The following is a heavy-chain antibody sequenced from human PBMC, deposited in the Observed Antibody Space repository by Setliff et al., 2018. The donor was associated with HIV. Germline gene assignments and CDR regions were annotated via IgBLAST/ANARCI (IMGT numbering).Heavy chain of an antibody. V-gene: IGHV1-2*04. CDR2: INPYSGGT. CDR1: GGTFSSYT. Sequence: ASVKVSCKASGGTFSSYTFSWVRQAPGQGLEWMGWINPYSGGTNYAQNFQGWVTMTRDTSITTAYMELSRLTSDDTALYFCVREVRAAYKGPLWFGQSDPRPDTFDIWGQGTMVTVSS. D-gene: IGHD3-10*01. CDR3: VREVRAAYKGPLWFGQSDPRPDTFDI. J-gene: IGHJ3*02.